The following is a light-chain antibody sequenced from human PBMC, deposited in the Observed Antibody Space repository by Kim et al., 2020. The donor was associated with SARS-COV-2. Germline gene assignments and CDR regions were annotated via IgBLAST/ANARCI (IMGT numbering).Light chain of an antibody. CDR3: QQYSTFPLT. Sequence: DIQMTQSPSSLSAFVGDRVTFTCRASQGINNHLAWFQQKSGKAPKSLIYAASTLQGGVPSRFSGSGFGTDFTLTISSLQPEDFATYYYQQYSTFPLTFGGGTKVDIK. CDR2: AAS. J-gene: IGKJ4*01. CDR1: QGINNH. V-gene: IGKV1-16*01.